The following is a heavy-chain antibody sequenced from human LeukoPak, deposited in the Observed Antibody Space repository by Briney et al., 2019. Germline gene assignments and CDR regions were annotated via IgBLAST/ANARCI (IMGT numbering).Heavy chain of an antibody. CDR3: ARHPITRYYDSSGDSAAGLDY. J-gene: IGHJ4*02. CDR1: GYSFATYW. CDR2: INPGDSDT. V-gene: IGHV5-51*01. D-gene: IGHD3-22*01. Sequence: GESLKISCKGSGYSFATYWIGWVRQMPGKGLEWMGIINPGDSDTRYSPSFQGQVTISADKSIYTAYLQWSSLKASDTAMYYCARHPITRYYDSSGDSAAGLDYWGQGTLVTVSS.